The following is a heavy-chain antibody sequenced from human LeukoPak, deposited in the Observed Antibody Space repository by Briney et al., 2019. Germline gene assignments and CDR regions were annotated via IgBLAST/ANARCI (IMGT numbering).Heavy chain of an antibody. CDR3: ARDSLYSSSWLGEYFQH. D-gene: IGHD6-13*01. CDR1: GFTFSSYA. Sequence: GGSLRLSCAASGFTFSSYAMHWVRQAPGKGLEWVAVISYDGSNKYYADSVKGRFTISRDNSKNTLYLQMNSLRAEDTAVYYCARDSLYSSSWLGEYFQHWGQGTLVTVSP. V-gene: IGHV3-30-3*01. J-gene: IGHJ1*01. CDR2: ISYDGSNK.